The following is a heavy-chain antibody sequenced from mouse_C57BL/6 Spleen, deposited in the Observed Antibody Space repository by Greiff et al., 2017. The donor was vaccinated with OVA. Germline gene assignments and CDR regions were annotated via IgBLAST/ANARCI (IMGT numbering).Heavy chain of an antibody. Sequence: QVQLQQPGAELVKPGASVKLSCKASGYTFTSYWMHWVKQRPGQGLEWIGMIHPNSGSTNYNEKFKSKATLTVDKSSSTAYMQLSSLTSEDSAVYYCARVGYYGSSYLYYAMDYWGQGTSVTVSS. D-gene: IGHD1-1*01. J-gene: IGHJ4*01. CDR3: ARVGYYGSSYLYYAMDY. V-gene: IGHV1-64*01. CDR1: GYTFTSYW. CDR2: IHPNSGST.